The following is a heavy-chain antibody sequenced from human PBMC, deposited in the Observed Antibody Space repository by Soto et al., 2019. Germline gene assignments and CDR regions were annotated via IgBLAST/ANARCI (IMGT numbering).Heavy chain of an antibody. CDR3: ARESGGATATLDYYWVYMAV. CDR2: INPNAGVT. J-gene: IGHJ6*03. D-gene: IGHD5-12*01. V-gene: IGHV1-2*04. Sequence: QVQLVQSGAEVRKPGASVTVSCRSSGDSFNDYYIHWVRQAPGQGFEWMGWINPNAGVTKNAQKLQGWVSMPRDTSIRTVYMQLSRLRSDDTAVYYCARESGGATATLDYYWVYMAVWGTGTTVTASS. CDR1: GDSFNDYY.